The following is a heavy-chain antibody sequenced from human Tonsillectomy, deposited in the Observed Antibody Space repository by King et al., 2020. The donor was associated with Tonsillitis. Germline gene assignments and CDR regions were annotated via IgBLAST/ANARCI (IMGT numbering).Heavy chain of an antibody. CDR2: IKQDGSEK. CDR1: GFPFIDYW. CDR3: ARATRWDLGPYYCDS. Sequence: EVQLVESGGDLVQPGGSLRLSCAASGFPFIDYWMTWVRQAPGKGLEWVSNIKQDGSEKYFVDSVKGRFTISRDNAENSLYLQMNSLRAEDTAVYYCARATRWDLGPYYCDSWGQGTLVTVSS. V-gene: IGHV3-7*04. D-gene: IGHD4-23*01. J-gene: IGHJ4*02.